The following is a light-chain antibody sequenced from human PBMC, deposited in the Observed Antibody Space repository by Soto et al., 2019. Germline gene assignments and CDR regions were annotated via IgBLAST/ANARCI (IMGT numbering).Light chain of an antibody. CDR3: QLHTTYTRP. CDR2: SAS. V-gene: IGKV1-17*03. CDR1: QDIGYH. J-gene: IGKJ1*01. Sequence: DIQMTQSPSAMSAAVGDRVTITCRASQDIGYHLGWFQQKPGKAPKRLIYSASSLDSGVPSRFSATGSGTEFTFTISSLHPEDFATYCYQLHTTYTRPFGQGTKVDIK.